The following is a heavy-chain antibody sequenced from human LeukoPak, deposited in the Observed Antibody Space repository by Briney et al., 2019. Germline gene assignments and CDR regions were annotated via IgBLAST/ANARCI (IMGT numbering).Heavy chain of an antibody. CDR3: ARGGIVVVPADTSNWFDP. CDR2: INPNSGGT. Sequence: ASVKVSCKASGYTFTGYYMHWVRQAPGPGLEWMGWINPNSGGTNYAQKFQGWVTMTRDTSISTAYMELSRLRSDDTAVYYCARGGIVVVPADTSNWFDPWGQGTLVTVSS. D-gene: IGHD2-2*01. J-gene: IGHJ5*02. V-gene: IGHV1-2*04. CDR1: GYTFTGYY.